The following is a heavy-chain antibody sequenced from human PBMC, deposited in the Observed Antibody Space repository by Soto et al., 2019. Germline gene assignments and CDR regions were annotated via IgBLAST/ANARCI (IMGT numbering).Heavy chain of an antibody. D-gene: IGHD2-15*01. J-gene: IGHJ6*02. CDR2: VSYDGSNK. Sequence: GGSLRLSCAASGFTFSSYAMHWVRQAPGKGPEWVAIVSYDGSNKYYADSVKGRFTISRDNFRDTLYLQMNSLRVEDTAVYFCARTNIAAYYYYYGLDVWGQGTTVTVSS. CDR1: GFTFSSYA. CDR3: ARTNIAAYYYYYGLDV. V-gene: IGHV3-30-3*01.